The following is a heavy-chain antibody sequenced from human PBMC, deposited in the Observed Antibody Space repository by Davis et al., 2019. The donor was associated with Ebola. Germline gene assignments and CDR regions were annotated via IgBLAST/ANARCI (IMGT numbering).Heavy chain of an antibody. CDR3: ASGVYGMDV. D-gene: IGHD3-3*01. Sequence: GESLKISCAASGFTFSSYAMSWVRQAPGKGLEWVSGISGSGGSTNYADSAKGRFTISRDNAKNSLYLQMNSLRAEDTAVYYCASGVYGMDVWGKGTTVTV. V-gene: IGHV3-23*01. CDR2: ISGSGGST. CDR1: GFTFSSYA. J-gene: IGHJ6*04.